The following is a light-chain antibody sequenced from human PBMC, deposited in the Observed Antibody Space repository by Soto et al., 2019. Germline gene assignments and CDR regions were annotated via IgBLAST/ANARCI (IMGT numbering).Light chain of an antibody. Sequence: QSALTQPPSVSGAPGQRVTISCTGSSSNIGAGHDVHWYRQLPGTAPKLLIYGNNNRPSGVPDRFSCSKSDTSASLAITGLQAEDEADYYCQSYDSRLSGYVFATGTKVTVL. CDR1: SSNIGAGHD. CDR2: GNN. J-gene: IGLJ1*01. V-gene: IGLV1-40*01. CDR3: QSYDSRLSGYV.